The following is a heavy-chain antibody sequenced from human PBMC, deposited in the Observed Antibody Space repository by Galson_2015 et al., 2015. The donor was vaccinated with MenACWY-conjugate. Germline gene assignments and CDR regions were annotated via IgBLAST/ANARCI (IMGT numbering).Heavy chain of an antibody. CDR2: IKQDGSEK. D-gene: IGHD3-22*01. Sequence: LRLSCAASGFTFSSYWMSWVRQAPGKGLEWVANIKQDGSEKYYVDSVKGRFTISRDNAKNSLYLQMNSLRAEDTAVYYCAREGPVVITGVRYYYYGMDVWGQGTTVTVSS. J-gene: IGHJ6*02. CDR1: GFTFSSYW. CDR3: AREGPVVITGVRYYYYGMDV. V-gene: IGHV3-7*03.